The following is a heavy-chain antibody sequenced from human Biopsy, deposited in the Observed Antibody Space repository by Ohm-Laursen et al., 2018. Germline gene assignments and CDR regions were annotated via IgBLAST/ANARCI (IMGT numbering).Heavy chain of an antibody. CDR3: ASGGQWPKPYLRYFDP. J-gene: IGHJ5*02. CDR2: ISNRGST. Sequence: SDTLSLTCTVYGDSITTYYWNWIRQAPGKGLEWIGHISNRGSTNYNPSLRGRVTISVDTSKNQISLRLSSVTAADTAVYYCASGGQWPKPYLRYFDPWGQGTLVTVSS. CDR1: GDSITTYY. D-gene: IGHD6-19*01. V-gene: IGHV4-59*07.